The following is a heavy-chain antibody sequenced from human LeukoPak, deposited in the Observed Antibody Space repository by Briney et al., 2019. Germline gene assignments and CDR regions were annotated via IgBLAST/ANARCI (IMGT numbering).Heavy chain of an antibody. CDR1: GFTFSSYA. Sequence: PGGSLRLSCAASGFTFSSYAMHWVRQAPGKGLEWVAVISYDGSNKYYADSVKGRFTISRDNSKNTLYLQMNSLRAEDTAVYYCTRDGFWSVTAPDWYFDLWGRGTLVTVSS. CDR2: ISYDGSNK. D-gene: IGHD2-21*02. CDR3: TRDGFWSVTAPDWYFDL. J-gene: IGHJ2*01. V-gene: IGHV3-30-3*01.